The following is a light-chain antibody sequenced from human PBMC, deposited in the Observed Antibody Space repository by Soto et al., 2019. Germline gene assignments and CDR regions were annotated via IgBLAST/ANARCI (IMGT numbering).Light chain of an antibody. CDR3: SSYTSSSTPFV. CDR1: SSDVGGYNY. J-gene: IGLJ1*01. Sequence: QSALTQPASVSGSPGQSITISCTGTSSDVGGYNYVSWYQHHPGKAPKLMIYDVSNRPSGVSNRFSGSKSGNTASLTISGLQAEDEADYNCSSYTSSSTPFVFGTGTKLTVL. CDR2: DVS. V-gene: IGLV2-14*03.